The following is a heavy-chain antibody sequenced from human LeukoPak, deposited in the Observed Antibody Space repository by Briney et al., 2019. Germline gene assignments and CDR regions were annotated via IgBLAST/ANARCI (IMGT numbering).Heavy chain of an antibody. V-gene: IGHV3-30*02. CDR3: AREQRGRYDFWSGYYYFDY. D-gene: IGHD3-3*01. CDR1: GFTLSSYG. CDR2: IRYDGSNT. Sequence: GGSLRLSCAASGFTLSSYGMRWVRQAPGKGLEWVAFIRYDGSNTYYADSVKGRFTISRGNSKNTLYLQMNSLRAEDTAVYYCAREQRGRYDFWSGYYYFDYWGQGTLVTVSS. J-gene: IGHJ4*02.